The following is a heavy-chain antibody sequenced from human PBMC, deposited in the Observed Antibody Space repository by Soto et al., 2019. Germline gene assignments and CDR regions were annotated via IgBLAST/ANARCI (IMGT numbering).Heavy chain of an antibody. Sequence: QVRLHESGPGLVKPSQTLSLTCSVSGGSISGDYYWSWIRQSPEKGLEWIGYIYYSGSSYSNPALQSRLSMSLDTSKNQFSRKLRSVTAAEMAVYSCARGGARWPGYFDSWGQGAMVAVSS. J-gene: IGHJ4*02. CDR1: GGSISGDYY. D-gene: IGHD2-15*01. CDR3: ARGGARWPGYFDS. CDR2: IYYSGSS. V-gene: IGHV4-30-4*08.